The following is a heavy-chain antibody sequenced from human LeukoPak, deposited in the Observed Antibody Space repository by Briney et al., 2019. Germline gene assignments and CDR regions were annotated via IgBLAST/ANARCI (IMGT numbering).Heavy chain of an antibody. CDR2: IYPGDSDT. Sequence: GGSLRLSCKGSGYSFINYWIGWVRQMPGKSLEWMAIIYPGDSDTKYSPSFQGQVTISADKSITTAFLQWSSLKASDTAMYYCAILSSGWYYFDYWGQGTLVTVSS. D-gene: IGHD6-19*01. CDR3: AILSSGWYYFDY. CDR1: GYSFINYW. V-gene: IGHV5-51*01. J-gene: IGHJ4*02.